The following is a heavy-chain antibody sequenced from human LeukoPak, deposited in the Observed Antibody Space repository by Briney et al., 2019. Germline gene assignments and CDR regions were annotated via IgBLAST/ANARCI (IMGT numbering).Heavy chain of an antibody. CDR3: ARQQTSVVTRGLSVRRNYGAFEI. V-gene: IGHV4-59*01. CDR2: IYHSGST. Sequence: PSETLSLTCTVSGASISSYYWSWIRQPPGKGLEWIGYIYHSGSTNYNPSLKSGVTISVDTSKNQLSLTLFSVTTADTAVYYCARQQTSVVTRGLSVRRNYGAFEIWGQGTMVTVSS. J-gene: IGHJ3*02. D-gene: IGHD2-21*02. CDR1: GASISSYY.